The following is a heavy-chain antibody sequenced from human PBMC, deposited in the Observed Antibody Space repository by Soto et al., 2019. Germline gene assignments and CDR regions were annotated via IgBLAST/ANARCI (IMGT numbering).Heavy chain of an antibody. D-gene: IGHD3-16*01. CDR2: INHSGST. CDR3: ARGQELPEITFGGVTNLCYYYYYYMDV. Sequence: SETLSLTCAVYGGSFSGYYWSWIRQPPGKGLEWIGEINHSGSTNYNPSLKSRVTISVDTSKNQFSLKLSSVTAADTAVYYCARGQELPEITFGGVTNLCYYYYYYMDVWGKGTTVTVSS. V-gene: IGHV4-34*01. J-gene: IGHJ6*03. CDR1: GGSFSGYY.